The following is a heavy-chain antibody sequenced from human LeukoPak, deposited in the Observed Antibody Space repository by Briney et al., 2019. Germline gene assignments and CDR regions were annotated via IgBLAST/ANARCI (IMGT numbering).Heavy chain of an antibody. V-gene: IGHV3-30*02. D-gene: IGHD6-13*01. Sequence: GGSLRLSCAASGFTFSSYGMHWVRQAPGKGLEWVAVIWYDGSNKYYADSVKGRFTISRDNSKNTLYLQMNSLRAEDTAVYYCAKDMVMYSSSWFFDYWGQGTLVTVSS. CDR1: GFTFSSYG. CDR3: AKDMVMYSSSWFFDY. CDR2: IWYDGSNK. J-gene: IGHJ4*02.